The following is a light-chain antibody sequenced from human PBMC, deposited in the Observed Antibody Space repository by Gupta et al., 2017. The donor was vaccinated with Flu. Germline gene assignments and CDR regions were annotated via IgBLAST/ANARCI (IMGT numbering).Light chain of an antibody. Sequence: PSPLSASVGDRVTITCRASQSISNYLNWYQQKPVKAPQFLISAASTLQSGVPSRFSGSGSGTDFTLTIRGLQPEDFATYYCQQSDNIPRTFGQGTKLEIK. CDR1: QSISNY. CDR2: AAS. J-gene: IGKJ2*01. V-gene: IGKV1-39*01. CDR3: QQSDNIPRT.